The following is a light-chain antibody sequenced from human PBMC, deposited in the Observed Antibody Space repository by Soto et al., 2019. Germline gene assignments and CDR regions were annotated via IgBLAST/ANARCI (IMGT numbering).Light chain of an antibody. V-gene: IGKV1-9*01. CDR2: AAS. Sequence: IQLTQSPASLSASLGESFTITCLASQGISRYLSWYQQTPGRAPKLLISAASTLQSGVPARLSGSGSGTDFTLSITSLQPEDFATYYCQQLNTYPVTFGGGTKVDIK. CDR3: QQLNTYPVT. J-gene: IGKJ4*01. CDR1: QGISRY.